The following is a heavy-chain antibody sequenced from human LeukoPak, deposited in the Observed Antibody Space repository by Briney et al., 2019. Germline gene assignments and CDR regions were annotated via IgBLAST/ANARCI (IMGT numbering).Heavy chain of an antibody. J-gene: IGHJ1*01. CDR3: ARGSGIHAWNLQH. CDR2: TRYGGTT. CDR1: DDSIGDYY. Sequence: SETLSLTCSVSDDSIGDYYWCWIRQPPGRGLEWIGYTRYGGTTSQNPSLKSRVTMSVDTSKNRLSLRLTSLTATDTAVYYCARGSGIHAWNLQHWGQGILVTVSS. D-gene: IGHD1-1*01. V-gene: IGHV4-59*01.